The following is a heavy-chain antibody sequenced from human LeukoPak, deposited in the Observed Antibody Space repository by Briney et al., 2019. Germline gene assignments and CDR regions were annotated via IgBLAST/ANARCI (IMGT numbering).Heavy chain of an antibody. CDR3: TRHDDYYDSSGCFDY. CDR2: IYHSGST. CDR1: GYSISSGYY. D-gene: IGHD3-22*01. J-gene: IGHJ4*02. Sequence: SETLSLTCAVSGYSISSGYYRGWIRQPPGKGLEWIGSIYHSGSTYYNPSLKSRVTISVDTSKNQFSLKLSSVTAADTAVYYCTRHDDYYDSSGCFDYWGQGTMVTVSS. V-gene: IGHV4-38-2*01.